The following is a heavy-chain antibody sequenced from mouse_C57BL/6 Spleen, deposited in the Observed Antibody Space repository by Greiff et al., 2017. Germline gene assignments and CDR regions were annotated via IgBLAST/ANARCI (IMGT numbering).Heavy chain of an antibody. V-gene: IGHV10-3*01. CDR3: GTYDYDGGFAY. D-gene: IGHD2-4*01. CDR2: IRSKSSNYAT. J-gene: IGHJ3*01. CDR1: GFTFNTFA. Sequence: GGGLVQPKGSLKLSCAASGFTFNTFAMHWVRQAPGKGLEWVARIRSKSSNYATYYADSVKDRFTIARDDSQSMLYLQMTNLKTEDTAMYYCGTYDYDGGFAYWGQGTLVTVSA.